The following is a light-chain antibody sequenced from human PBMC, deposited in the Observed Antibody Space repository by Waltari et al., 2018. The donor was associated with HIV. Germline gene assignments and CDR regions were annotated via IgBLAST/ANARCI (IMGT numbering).Light chain of an antibody. Sequence: QSVVTQPPSASGTPGQRVTISCSGSSSNIGSNYVYWYQQLPGTAPKLLIHRNNQRPSGVPDRFSASKSGTSASLVISGLRSEDEADYYCLSWDDSLRVWVFGGGTKVTVL. CDR2: RNN. CDR1: SSNIGSNY. CDR3: LSWDDSLRVWV. V-gene: IGLV1-47*01. J-gene: IGLJ3*02.